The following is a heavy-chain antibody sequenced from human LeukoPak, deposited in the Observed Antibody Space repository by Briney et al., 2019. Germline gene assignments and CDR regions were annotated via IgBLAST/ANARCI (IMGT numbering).Heavy chain of an antibody. J-gene: IGHJ4*02. V-gene: IGHV4-34*01. CDR2: INHSGST. CDR3: ARRSFDSPHFFDY. Sequence: PSETLSLTCAVYGGSFSVYYWSWIRQPPGKGLEWIGEINHSGSTNYNPSLKSRVTISVDTSKNQFSLKVSSVTAADTAVYYCARRSFDSPHFFDYWGQGTLVTVSS. CDR1: GGSFSVYY. D-gene: IGHD3-9*01.